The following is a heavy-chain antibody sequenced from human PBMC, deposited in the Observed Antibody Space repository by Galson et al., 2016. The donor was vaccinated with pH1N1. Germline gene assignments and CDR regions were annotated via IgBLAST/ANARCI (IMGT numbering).Heavy chain of an antibody. J-gene: IGHJ4*02. CDR1: ISSGDYN. CDR2: IYYSGST. CDR3: ARGAYGDYVGFFDY. D-gene: IGHD4-17*01. Sequence: ISSGDYNWSWIRQPPGKGLEWIGYIYYSGSTYYNPSLKSRVTISVDTSKNQFSLKLSSVTAADTAVYYCARGAYGDYVGFFDYWGQGTLVTVSS. V-gene: IGHV4-30-4*01.